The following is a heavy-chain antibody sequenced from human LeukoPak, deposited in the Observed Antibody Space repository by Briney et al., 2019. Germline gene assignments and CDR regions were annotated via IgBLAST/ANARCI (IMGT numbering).Heavy chain of an antibody. D-gene: IGHD3-22*01. J-gene: IGHJ4*02. CDR2: ISGSGGST. V-gene: IGHV3-23*01. CDR1: GFTFSSYS. Sequence: GGSLRLSCAASGFTFSSYSMNWVRQAPGKGLEWVSAISGSGGSTYYADSVKGRFTISRDNSKNTLYLQMNSLRAEDTAVYYCVRNYGYYYDSSGYWRYWGQGTLVTVSS. CDR3: VRNYGYYYDSSGYWRY.